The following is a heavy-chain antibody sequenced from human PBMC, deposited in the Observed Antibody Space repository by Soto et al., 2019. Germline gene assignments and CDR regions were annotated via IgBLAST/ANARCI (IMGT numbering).Heavy chain of an antibody. J-gene: IGHJ6*02. CDR3: ARAPRWLVHDVVYYYGMDV. CDR2: IWYDGSNK. CDR1: GFTFSSYG. V-gene: IGHV3-33*01. Sequence: QVQLVESGGGAVQPGRSLRLSCAASGFTFSSYGMHWVRQAPGKGLEWVAVIWYDGSNKYYADSVKGRFTISRDNSKNTLYLQMNSLRAEDTAVYYCARAPRWLVHDVVYYYGMDVWGQGTTVTVSS. D-gene: IGHD6-19*01.